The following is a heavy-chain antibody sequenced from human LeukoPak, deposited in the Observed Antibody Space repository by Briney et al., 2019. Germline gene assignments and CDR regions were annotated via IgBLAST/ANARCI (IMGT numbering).Heavy chain of an antibody. V-gene: IGHV1-69*13. D-gene: IGHD2-21*02. CDR2: IIPIFGTA. Sequence: SVKVSCKASGGTFSSYAISWVRQAPGQGLEWMGGIIPIFGTANYAQKFQGRVTITADESTSTAYMELSSLRSEDTAVYYCARGSHDFNWFHPWGQGPLVTVSS. J-gene: IGHJ5*02. CDR1: GGTFSSYA. CDR3: ARGSHDFNWFHP.